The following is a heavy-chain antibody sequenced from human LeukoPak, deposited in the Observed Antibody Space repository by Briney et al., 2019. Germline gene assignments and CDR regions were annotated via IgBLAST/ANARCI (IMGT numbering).Heavy chain of an antibody. Sequence: SETLSLTCTVSGGSITSGDYYWSWIRQPPGKGLEWIGYIYYSGSTYYNPSLKSRITISVDTSKNQFSLKLTSVTAADTAVYYCARVGAYNSPLNAFDIWGQGTMVTLSP. D-gene: IGHD1-1*01. CDR3: ARVGAYNSPLNAFDI. J-gene: IGHJ3*02. V-gene: IGHV4-30-4*08. CDR2: IYYSGST. CDR1: GGSITSGDYY.